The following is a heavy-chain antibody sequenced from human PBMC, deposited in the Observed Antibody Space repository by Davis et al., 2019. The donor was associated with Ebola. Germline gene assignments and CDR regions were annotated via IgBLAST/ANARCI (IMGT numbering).Heavy chain of an antibody. Sequence: GESLKISCAASGFTFSSYSMNWVRQAPGKGLEWVSSISSSSSYIYYADSVKGRFTISRDNAKNSLYLQMNSLRAEDTAVYYCARVEKGSSSWYSPPPYYYYYYMDVWGKGTTVTVSS. J-gene: IGHJ6*03. CDR3: ARVEKGSSSWYSPPPYYYYYYMDV. D-gene: IGHD6-13*01. CDR2: ISSSSSYI. CDR1: GFTFSSYS. V-gene: IGHV3-21*01.